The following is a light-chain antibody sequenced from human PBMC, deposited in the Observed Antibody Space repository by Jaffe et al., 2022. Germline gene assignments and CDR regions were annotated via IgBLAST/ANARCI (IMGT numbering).Light chain of an antibody. V-gene: IGLV3-21*02. CDR1: NIGTKS. CDR3: QLWDSSIHHVI. Sequence: DVLTQPPSVSVAPGQTARIPCGGNNIGTKSVHWYQQKPGQAPVLVVYDGTDRPSGIPDRFSGSNSGNTATLTINRVEAGDEADYYCQLWDSSIHHVIFAGGTKLTVL. CDR2: DGT. J-gene: IGLJ2*01.